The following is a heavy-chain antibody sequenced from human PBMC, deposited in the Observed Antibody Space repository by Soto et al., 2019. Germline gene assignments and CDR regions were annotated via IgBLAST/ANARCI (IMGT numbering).Heavy chain of an antibody. CDR3: AKRTSGTTWGESDY. Sequence: QVQVMQSGAEVKKPGDSVKVSCKTSGFIFSDYGINWVRQAPGQGLEWMGWISGYSGNANLAQKFQGRVTMTIDKPTRTAYMELRSLKSDDTAIYYCAKRTSGTTWGESDYWGQGTLVTVSS. V-gene: IGHV1-18*04. CDR1: GFIFSDYG. D-gene: IGHD4-17*01. J-gene: IGHJ4*02. CDR2: ISGYSGNA.